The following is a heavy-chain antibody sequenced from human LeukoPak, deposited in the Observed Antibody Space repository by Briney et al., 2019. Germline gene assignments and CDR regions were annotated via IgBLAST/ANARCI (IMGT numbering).Heavy chain of an antibody. CDR3: ARDDDSSGYYYDY. V-gene: IGHV3-7*01. J-gene: IGHJ4*02. CDR1: GFTFSSYW. CDR2: IKQDGSEK. D-gene: IGHD3-22*01. Sequence: GGSLRLSCAASGFTFSSYWMSWVRQAPGKGLEWVANIKQDGSEKYYVDSVKGRFTISRDNAKSSLYLQMNSLRAEDTAVYYCARDDDSSGYYYDYWGQGTLVTVSS.